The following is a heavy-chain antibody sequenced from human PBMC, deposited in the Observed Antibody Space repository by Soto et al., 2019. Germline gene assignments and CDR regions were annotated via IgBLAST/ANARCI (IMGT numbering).Heavy chain of an antibody. CDR3: ARVKYDDIGYYLDH. J-gene: IGHJ4*02. D-gene: IGHD3-22*01. CDR2: IYDSGST. CDR1: WFSLSTSGM. V-gene: IGHV4-28*02. Sequence: SGPTLVNPTQTLTLTCTFSWFSLSTSGMCVSWIRQPPGKGLEWIGYIYDSGSTYYNPSLKSRVTMSVDTSKNQFSLKLSSVTAVDTAVYYCARVKYDDIGYYLDHWGQGTLVTVSS.